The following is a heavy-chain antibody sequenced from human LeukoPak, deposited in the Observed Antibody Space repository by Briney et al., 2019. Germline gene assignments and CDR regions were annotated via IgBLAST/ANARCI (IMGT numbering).Heavy chain of an antibody. Sequence: PGGSLRLSCAASGFTFSSYGMSWVRQAPGKGREWVSAISGSGGSTYYADSVKGRVTISRDNSKNTLYLQMSSLTAEDTAVYYCSRGYYGSGSYDWGKGTTVTISS. CDR3: SRGYYGSGSYD. CDR2: ISGSGGST. D-gene: IGHD3-10*01. J-gene: IGHJ6*04. V-gene: IGHV3-23*01. CDR1: GFTFSSYG.